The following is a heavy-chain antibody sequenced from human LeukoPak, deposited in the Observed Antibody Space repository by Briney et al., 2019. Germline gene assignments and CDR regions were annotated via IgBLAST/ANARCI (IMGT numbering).Heavy chain of an antibody. V-gene: IGHV4-39*07. CDR1: GGSISSSSYY. J-gene: IGHJ4*02. Sequence: SETLSLTCTVSGGSISSSSYYWGWIRQPPGKGLEWIGSIYYSGSTYYNPSLKSRVTISVDTSKNQFSLKLSSVTAADTAVYYCARVGITMIVVVHGEYYFDYWGQRTLVTVSS. D-gene: IGHD3-22*01. CDR2: IYYSGST. CDR3: ARVGITMIVVVHGEYYFDY.